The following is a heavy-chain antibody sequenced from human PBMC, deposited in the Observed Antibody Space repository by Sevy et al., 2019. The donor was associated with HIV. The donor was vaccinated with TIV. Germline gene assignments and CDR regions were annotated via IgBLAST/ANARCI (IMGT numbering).Heavy chain of an antibody. D-gene: IGHD3-10*01. CDR1: GFTFSSYS. CDR3: ARGFSGYGDAEVRGLYYYYYYMDV. CDR2: ISSSSSTI. Sequence: GGSLRLSCAASGFTFSSYSMNWVRQAPGKGLEWVSYISSSSSTIYYADSVKGRFTISRDNAKNSLYLQMNSLRAEDTAVYYCARGFSGYGDAEVRGLYYYYYYMDVWGKGTTVTVSS. V-gene: IGHV3-48*01. J-gene: IGHJ6*03.